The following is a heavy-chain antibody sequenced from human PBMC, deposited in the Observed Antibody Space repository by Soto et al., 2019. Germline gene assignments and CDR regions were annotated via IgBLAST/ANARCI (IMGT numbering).Heavy chain of an antibody. Sequence: GGSLRLSCAASGFTFSSYAMSWVRQAPGKGLEWVSAISGSGGSTYYADSVKGRFTISRDNSKNTLYLQMNSLRAEDTAVYYCAKGTTMIVVPYYGMDVWGQGTTVTVSS. CDR2: ISGSGGST. CDR1: GFTFSSYA. D-gene: IGHD3-22*01. V-gene: IGHV3-23*01. CDR3: AKGTTMIVVPYYGMDV. J-gene: IGHJ6*02.